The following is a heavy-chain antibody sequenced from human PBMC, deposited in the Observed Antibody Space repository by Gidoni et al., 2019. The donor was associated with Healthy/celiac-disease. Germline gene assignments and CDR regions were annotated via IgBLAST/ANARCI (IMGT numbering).Heavy chain of an antibody. CDR2: ISYDGSNK. V-gene: IGHV3-30*18. D-gene: IGHD3-16*01. J-gene: IGHJ4*02. Sequence: EWAAVISYDGSNKSYADSVKGRFTISRDNSKNALDLEVDSLRAEDTAVYDCAKDRRYVFDYWGQGTLVTVSS. CDR3: AKDRRYVFDY.